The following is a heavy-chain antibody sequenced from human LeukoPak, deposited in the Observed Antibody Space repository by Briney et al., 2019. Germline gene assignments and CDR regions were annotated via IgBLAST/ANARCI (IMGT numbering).Heavy chain of an antibody. CDR1: GFTFSSYS. CDR3: ARAGGFWSGYYAFDI. J-gene: IGHJ3*02. V-gene: IGHV3-21*01. CDR2: ISSSSSYI. Sequence: GGSLGLSCAASGFTFSSYSMNWVRQAPGKGLEWVSSISSSSSYIYYADSVKGRFTISRDNAKNSMYLQMNSLRAEDTAVYYCARAGGFWSGYYAFDIWGQGTMVTVSS. D-gene: IGHD3-3*01.